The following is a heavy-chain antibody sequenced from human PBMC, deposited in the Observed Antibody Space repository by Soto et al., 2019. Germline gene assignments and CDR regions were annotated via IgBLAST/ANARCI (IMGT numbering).Heavy chain of an antibody. CDR1: GGSISSGGYS. D-gene: IGHD3-9*01. V-gene: IGHV4-30-2*01. J-gene: IGHJ5*02. CDR3: AREKWDILTGYWFDP. Sequence: SETLSLTCAVSGGSISSGGYSWSWIRQPPGKGLEWIGYMYHSGSTNYNPSLKSRVTISVDTSKNQFSLKLSSVTAADTAVYYCAREKWDILTGYWFDPWGQGTLVTVSS. CDR2: MYHSGST.